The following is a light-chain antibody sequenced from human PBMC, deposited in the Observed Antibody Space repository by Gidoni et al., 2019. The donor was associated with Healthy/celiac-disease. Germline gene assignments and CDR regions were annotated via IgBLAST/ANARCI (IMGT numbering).Light chain of an antibody. CDR2: DAS. Sequence: EIVLTQSQATLSLSPGERATLSCRASQSVSSYLAWYQQKPGQAPRLLIYDASNRATGIPARFSGSGSGTDFTLTISSLEPEYFAVYYCQQRSNWPPLTFXGXTKVEIK. CDR1: QSVSSY. J-gene: IGKJ4*01. CDR3: QQRSNWPPLT. V-gene: IGKV3-11*01.